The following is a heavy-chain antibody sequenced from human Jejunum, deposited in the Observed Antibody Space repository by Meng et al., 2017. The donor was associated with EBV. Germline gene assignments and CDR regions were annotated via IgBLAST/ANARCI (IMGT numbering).Heavy chain of an antibody. J-gene: IGHJ4*02. CDR2: IYHIGST. CDR1: GDSITRGAYL. D-gene: IGHD4-17*01. CDR3: ARGGPDFGDYVPFDY. Sequence: LQLQDPGSGLVKPSQTLSLTCAVSGDSITRGAYLWSWIRQPPGKGLEWIGNIYHIGSTYYNPSLKSRVTISVDRSKNQFSLKLTSVTAADTAVYYCARGGPDFGDYVPFDYWGQGTLVTVSS. V-gene: IGHV4-30-2*01.